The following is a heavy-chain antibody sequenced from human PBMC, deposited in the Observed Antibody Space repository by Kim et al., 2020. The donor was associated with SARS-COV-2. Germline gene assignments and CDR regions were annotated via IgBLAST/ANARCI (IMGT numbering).Heavy chain of an antibody. CDR3: ARCGCSTTSCYINAFDI. D-gene: IGHD2-2*01. J-gene: IGHJ3*02. Sequence: SVKGRFTIARENAKNSLYLQMNSLRAEDTAVYYCARCGCSTTSCYINAFDIWGQGTTVTVSS. V-gene: IGHV3-21*01.